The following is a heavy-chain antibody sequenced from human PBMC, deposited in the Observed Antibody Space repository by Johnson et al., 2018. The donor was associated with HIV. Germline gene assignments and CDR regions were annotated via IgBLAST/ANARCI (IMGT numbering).Heavy chain of an antibody. CDR2: INWNGSNK. CDR3: AKDLIELQGAFDI. Sequence: VQLVESGGGLVKPGGSLRLSCAASGLTFSDYDMSWIRQAPGKGLEWVSGINWNGSNKYYADSVKGRFTISRDNSKNTLYLQMNSLRAEDTAVYYCAKDLIELQGAFDIWGQGTVVTVSS. J-gene: IGHJ3*02. V-gene: IGHV3-11*04. D-gene: IGHD1-26*01. CDR1: GLTFSDYD.